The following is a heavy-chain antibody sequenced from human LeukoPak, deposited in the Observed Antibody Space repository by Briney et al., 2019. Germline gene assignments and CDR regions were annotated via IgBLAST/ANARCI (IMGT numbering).Heavy chain of an antibody. V-gene: IGHV4-4*07. CDR1: GGSISSYY. J-gene: IGHJ5*02. CDR2: IYTSGST. Sequence: PSETLSLTCTVSGGSISSYYWSWIRQPAGKGLEWIGRIYTSGSTNYNPSLKSRVTMSVDTSKNQFSLKLSSVTAADTAVYYCARDQRATVVTPLWYWFDPWGQGTLVTVSS. CDR3: ARDQRATVVTPLWYWFDP. D-gene: IGHD4-23*01.